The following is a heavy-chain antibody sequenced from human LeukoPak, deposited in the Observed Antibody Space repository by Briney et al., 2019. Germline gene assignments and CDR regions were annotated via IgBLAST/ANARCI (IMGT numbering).Heavy chain of an antibody. J-gene: IGHJ4*02. D-gene: IGHD3-10*01. V-gene: IGHV3-30*18. CDR2: ISYDGSNK. CDR3: AKGTMVRGAPYDY. CDR1: GFTFSSYG. Sequence: GGSLRLSSAASGFTFSSYGMHWVRQAPGKGLEWVAVISYDGSNKYYADSVKGRFTISRDNSKNTLYLQMNSLRAEDTAVYYCAKGTMVRGAPYDYWGQGTLVTVSS.